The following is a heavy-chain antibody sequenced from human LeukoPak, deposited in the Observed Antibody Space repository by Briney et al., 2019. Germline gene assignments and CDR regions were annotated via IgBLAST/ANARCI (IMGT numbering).Heavy chain of an antibody. CDR2: VDYSGST. J-gene: IGHJ5*02. D-gene: IGHD4-17*01. Sequence: SETLSLTCTVSGAPLNNYYWNWVRQPPGKELEWIGNVDYSGSTRYNPSLKSRATMSLDSSKNQFSLRLTSVTAADMAVYYCAMQVWIYGDYNNWFDPWGQGARVTVSS. CDR3: AMQVWIYGDYNNWFDP. CDR1: GAPLNNYY. V-gene: IGHV4-59*08.